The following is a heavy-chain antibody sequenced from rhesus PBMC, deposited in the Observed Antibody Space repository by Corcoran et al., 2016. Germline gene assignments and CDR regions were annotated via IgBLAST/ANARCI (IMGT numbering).Heavy chain of an antibody. Sequence: EVQLVESGGGLVQPGGSLRLSCAASGFTFSSYGMSWVRQAPGKGLEWVSYISNGGGSTYYAEAVKGRFTISRDNSKNTLSLQMSSVRAEDTAVYYWAKDPNTVTTVDYGGQGGLVTVSS. D-gene: IGHD4-23*01. CDR3: AKDPNTVTTVDY. J-gene: IGHJ4*01. V-gene: IGHV3S5*01. CDR2: ISNGGGST. CDR1: GFTFSSYG.